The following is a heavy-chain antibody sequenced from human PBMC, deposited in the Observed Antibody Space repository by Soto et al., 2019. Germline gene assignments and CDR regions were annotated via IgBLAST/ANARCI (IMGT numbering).Heavy chain of an antibody. V-gene: IGHV3-48*01. Sequence: HPGGSLRLSCAASGFSFSSYSMNWVRQAPGKGLEWVSYITRSSSTIHYADSVRGRFTISRDNAKNTLFLQMNSLRAEDTAIYYCTRDPHALDYRGRGTLVTVSS. CDR2: ITRSSSTI. CDR3: TRDPHALDY. CDR1: GFSFSSYS. D-gene: IGHD2-2*01. J-gene: IGHJ4*02.